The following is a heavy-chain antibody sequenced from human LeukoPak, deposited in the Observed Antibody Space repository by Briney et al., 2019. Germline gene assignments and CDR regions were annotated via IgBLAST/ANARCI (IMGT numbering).Heavy chain of an antibody. Sequence: SETLSLTCTVSGGSISSYYWSWIRQPPGKGLEWSGYIYYSGSTNYNPSPKSRVTTSVDTSKNQFSLKLSSVTAADTAVYYCARAGFGTMVDYWGQGTLVTVPS. V-gene: IGHV4-59*01. CDR2: IYYSGST. CDR3: ARAGFGTMVDY. J-gene: IGHJ4*02. CDR1: GGSISSYY. D-gene: IGHD3-10*01.